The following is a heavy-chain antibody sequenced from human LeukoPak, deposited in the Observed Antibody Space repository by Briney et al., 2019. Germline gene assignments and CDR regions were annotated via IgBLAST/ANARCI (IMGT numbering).Heavy chain of an antibody. CDR2: ISYDGSNK. J-gene: IGHJ4*02. Sequence: GGSLRLSCAASGFTFSSYGMHWVRQAPGKGLEWVAVISYDGSNKYYADSVKGRFTISRDNSKNTLYLQMNSLRAEDTAVYYCAKPLIEEWLVRGGLDYWGQGTLVTVSS. CDR3: AKPLIEEWLVRGGLDY. V-gene: IGHV3-30*18. CDR1: GFTFSSYG. D-gene: IGHD6-19*01.